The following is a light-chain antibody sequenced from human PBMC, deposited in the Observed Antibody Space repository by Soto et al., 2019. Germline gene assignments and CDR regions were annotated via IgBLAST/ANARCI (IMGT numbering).Light chain of an antibody. CDR1: QTIRSR. CDR2: AAS. J-gene: IGKJ1*01. Sequence: DIQMTQSPSTLSGSVGDRVTITCRASQTIRSRLAWYQQKPGKAPKLLIYAASSLHSGVPSRFSGSGSGTDFTLTISSLQPEDFATYYCQQSYSTPRTFGQGTKVDIK. V-gene: IGKV1-39*01. CDR3: QQSYSTPRT.